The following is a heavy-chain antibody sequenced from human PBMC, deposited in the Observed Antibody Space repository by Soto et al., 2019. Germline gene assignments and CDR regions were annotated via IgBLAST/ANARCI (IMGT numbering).Heavy chain of an antibody. CDR2: TRGGGGKI. D-gene: IGHD4-4*01. V-gene: IGHV3-23*01. Sequence: GGSLRLSCAASGFTFSSFSITWVRQAPGKGLEWVSITRGGGGKIYYADSVKGRFTISRHNSKNTLYLQVNSHRIAHTPAYYRAKGALTTNSIFDYWGQGTLVTVSS. CDR1: GFTFSSFS. J-gene: IGHJ4*02. CDR3: AKGALTTNSIFDY.